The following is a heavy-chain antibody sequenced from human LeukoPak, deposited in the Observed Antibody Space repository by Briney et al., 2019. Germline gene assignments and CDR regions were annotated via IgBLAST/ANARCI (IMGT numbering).Heavy chain of an antibody. D-gene: IGHD5-12*01. J-gene: IGHJ5*02. Sequence: SETLSLTSTVSGGSINNSNYYWGWIRQPPGKGLEWIGSIYYSGNTYYNPSLKSRVTISVDTSKNQFSLKLISVTAADTAVYYCALPGYRGSSWGQGTLVTVSS. CDR3: ALPGYRGSS. CDR2: IYYSGNT. CDR1: GGSINNSNYY. V-gene: IGHV4-39*01.